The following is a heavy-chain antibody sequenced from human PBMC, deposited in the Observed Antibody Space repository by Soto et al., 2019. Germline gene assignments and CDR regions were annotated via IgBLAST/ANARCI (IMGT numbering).Heavy chain of an antibody. J-gene: IGHJ4*02. D-gene: IGHD2-2*01. V-gene: IGHV1-3*01. CDR2: MIAGNGNT. Sequence: ASVKVSCKASGYPFTSYGISWLRQAPGQRLEWVGWMIAGNGNTKYSQKFQGRVTITRDTSARTAYMELRSLRSADTAVYYCAREGYCSSTSCFDYWGQGTLVTVSS. CDR1: GYPFTSYG. CDR3: AREGYCSSTSCFDY.